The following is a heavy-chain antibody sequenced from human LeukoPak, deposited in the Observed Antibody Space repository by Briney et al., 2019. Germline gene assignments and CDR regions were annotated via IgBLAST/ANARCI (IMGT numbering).Heavy chain of an antibody. CDR2: INHSGST. CDR1: GGSFSGYY. CDR3: ASYSGSSGFDY. D-gene: IGHD1-26*01. J-gene: IGHJ4*02. Sequence: PSETLSLTCAVYGGSFSGYYWSWIRQPPGKGLEWIGEINHSGSTNYNPSLKSRVTISVDTSKNQFSLKLSSVTAADTAVYYCASYSGSSGFDYWGQGTLVTVSS. V-gene: IGHV4-34*01.